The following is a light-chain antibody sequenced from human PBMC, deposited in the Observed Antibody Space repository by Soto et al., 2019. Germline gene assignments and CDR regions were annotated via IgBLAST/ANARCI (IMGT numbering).Light chain of an antibody. CDR2: GAS. CDR3: QQYDTFPRT. CDR1: QSLSSNY. V-gene: IGKV3-20*01. Sequence: DIVLTQSPGTLSLSPVDRATLSCRTSQSLSSNYLAWYQQKPGQRPRLLIYGASRRATDIPDRFSGSGSGTDFALTITRLEPADFAVYFCQQYDTFPRTFGQGTKVEIQ. J-gene: IGKJ1*01.